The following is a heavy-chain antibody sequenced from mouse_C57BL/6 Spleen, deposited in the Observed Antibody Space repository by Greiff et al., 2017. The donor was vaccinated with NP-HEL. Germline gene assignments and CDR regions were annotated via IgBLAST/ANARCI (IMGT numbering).Heavy chain of an antibody. CDR2: IYPGNSDT. Sequence: EVKLVESGTVLARPGASVKMSCKTSGYTFTSYWMHWVKQRPGQGLEWIGAIYPGNSDTSYNQKFKGKAKLTAVTSASTAYMELSSLTNEDSAVYYCTRTPLYYGSSQYYFDYWGQGTTLTVSS. D-gene: IGHD1-1*01. CDR1: GYTFTSYW. V-gene: IGHV1-5*01. J-gene: IGHJ2*01. CDR3: TRTPLYYGSSQYYFDY.